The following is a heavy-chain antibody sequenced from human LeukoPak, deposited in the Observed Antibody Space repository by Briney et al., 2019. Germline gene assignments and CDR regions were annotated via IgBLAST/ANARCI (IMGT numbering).Heavy chain of an antibody. D-gene: IGHD6-13*01. Sequence: GASVKVSXKASGYTFTSYDINWVRQATGQGLEWMGWMNPNSGNTGYAQKFQGRVTMTRNTSVSTAYMELSSLRSEDTAVYYCARGSSSWIPYYYYMDVWGKGTTVTVSS. CDR3: ARGSSSWIPYYYYMDV. CDR2: MNPNSGNT. V-gene: IGHV1-8*01. CDR1: GYTFTSYD. J-gene: IGHJ6*03.